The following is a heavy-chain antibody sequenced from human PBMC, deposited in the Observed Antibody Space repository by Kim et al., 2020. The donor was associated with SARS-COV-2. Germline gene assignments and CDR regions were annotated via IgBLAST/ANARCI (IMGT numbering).Heavy chain of an antibody. CDR3: AAVLCSGGSCYFARRSVGFDP. CDR1: GFTFTSSA. J-gene: IGHJ5*02. CDR2: IVVGSGNT. V-gene: IGHV1-58*01. Sequence: SVKVSCKASGFTFTSSAVQWVRQARGQRLEWIGWIVVGSGNTNYAQKFQERVTITRDMSTSTAYMELSSLRSEDTAVYYCAAVLCSGGSCYFARRSVGFDPWGQGTLVTVSS. D-gene: IGHD2-15*01.